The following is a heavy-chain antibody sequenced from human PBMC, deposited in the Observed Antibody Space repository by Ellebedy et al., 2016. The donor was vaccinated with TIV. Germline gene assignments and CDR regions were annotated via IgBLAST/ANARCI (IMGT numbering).Heavy chain of an antibody. Sequence: PGGSLRLSCKGSGDTFSTYFIAWVRQLPGKGLEWMGIIYMGDSNVRYSPPCEGQISMSADKSNSNTYLHWSSLKASDTAMYYCTKVIGGYNTPGYWGQGTLVTVSS. V-gene: IGHV5-51*01. J-gene: IGHJ4*02. CDR1: GDTFSTYF. D-gene: IGHD2/OR15-2a*01. CDR2: IYMGDSNV. CDR3: TKVIGGYNTPGY.